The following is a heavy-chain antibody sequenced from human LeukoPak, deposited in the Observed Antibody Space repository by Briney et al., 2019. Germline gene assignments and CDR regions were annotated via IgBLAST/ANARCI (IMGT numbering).Heavy chain of an antibody. CDR2: ISSDGEST. J-gene: IGHJ6*04. CDR3: TREGVSDFWTGYLDV. Sequence: GGSLRLSCEASGFTLSTYWIHWVRQAPGRGLLWVSRISSDGESTSYGDSVKGRFTISRDNAKNTVYLQMSSLRAEHTAVYYCTREGVSDFWTGYLDVWGKGTTVTVSS. CDR1: GFTLSTYW. D-gene: IGHD3/OR15-3a*01. V-gene: IGHV3-74*01.